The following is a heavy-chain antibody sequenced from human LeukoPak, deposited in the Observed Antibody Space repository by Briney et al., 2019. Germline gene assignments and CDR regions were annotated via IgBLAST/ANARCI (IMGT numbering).Heavy chain of an antibody. CDR3: ARDIVNGG. Sequence: GGSLRLSCAASGFSFSSYEMNWVRQAPGKGLEWVPYISSSGNTIYYGDSVKGRFTISRDNAKNTLYLQMNGLRDEDTAIYYCARDIVNGGWGRGTLVTVSS. CDR2: ISSSGNTI. V-gene: IGHV3-48*03. CDR1: GFSFSSYE. D-gene: IGHD2-8*01. J-gene: IGHJ4*02.